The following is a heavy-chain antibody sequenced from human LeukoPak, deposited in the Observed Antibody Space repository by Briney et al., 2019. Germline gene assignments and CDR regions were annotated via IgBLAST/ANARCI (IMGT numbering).Heavy chain of an antibody. J-gene: IGHJ4*02. D-gene: IGHD6-13*01. CDR1: GFTFSDYY. CDR3: ARDLQQLVPSDY. V-gene: IGHV3-11*01. Sequence: GGSLRLSCAASGFTFSDYYMSWIRQAPGKGLEWVSYISSSGSTIYYADSVKGRFTISRDNAKNSLYLQMNSLRAEDMAVYYCARDLQQLVPSDYWGQGTLITVSS. CDR2: ISSSGSTI.